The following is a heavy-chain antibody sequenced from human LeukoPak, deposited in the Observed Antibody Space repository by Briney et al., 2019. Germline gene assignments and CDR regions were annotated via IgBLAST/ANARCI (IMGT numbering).Heavy chain of an antibody. Sequence: ASVKVSCKASGYTFTCYYMHWVRQAPGQGLEWKGWINPNSGGTNYAQKFQGRVTMTRDTSISTAYMELSRLRSDDTVVYYCARYQQQLVHDYWGQGTLVTVSS. D-gene: IGHD6-13*01. V-gene: IGHV1-2*02. CDR2: INPNSGGT. J-gene: IGHJ4*02. CDR3: ARYQQQLVHDY. CDR1: GYTFTCYY.